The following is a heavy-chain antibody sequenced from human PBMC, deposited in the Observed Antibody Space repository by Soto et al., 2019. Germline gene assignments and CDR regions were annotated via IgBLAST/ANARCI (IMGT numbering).Heavy chain of an antibody. D-gene: IGHD3-3*01. CDR1: GYPVTAYY. CDR2: INPATGAA. CDR3: ARGGGVGVAGSAAFDM. J-gene: IGHJ3*02. Sequence: QLHLVQSGAVVKKPGASVTVSCSASGYPVTAYYMHWVRQAPGRGLEWMGGINPATGAAKYTQTFRGRVTMTRDTSTSTVSMELSGLTSGDPAVFSCARGGGVGVAGSAAFDMWGQGTLVTVSS. V-gene: IGHV1-2*02.